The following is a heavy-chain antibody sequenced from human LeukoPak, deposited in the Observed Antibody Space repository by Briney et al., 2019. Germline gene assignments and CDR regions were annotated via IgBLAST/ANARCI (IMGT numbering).Heavy chain of an antibody. V-gene: IGHV3-30*18. CDR2: ISYDGSNK. J-gene: IGHJ4*02. Sequence: QTGGSLRLSCAASGFTFSSYGMHWVRQAPGKGLEWVAVISYDGSNKYYADSVKGRFTISRDNSKNTLYLQMNSLRAEDTAVYYCAKDPTKIFGVVIIPSADYWGQGTLVTVSS. CDR3: AKDPTKIFGVVIIPSADY. D-gene: IGHD3-3*01. CDR1: GFTFSSYG.